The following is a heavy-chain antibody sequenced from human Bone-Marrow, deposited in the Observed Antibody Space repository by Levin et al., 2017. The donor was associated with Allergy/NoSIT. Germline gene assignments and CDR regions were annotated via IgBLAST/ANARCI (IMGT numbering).Heavy chain of an antibody. J-gene: IGHJ4*02. CDR3: VRTIMGPTFDYFDS. Sequence: PSASVKVSCKASGYRFNDYFLHWVRQAPGQGLEWIGIINPNGGSTHYAQSLQGRIAMTVDMPTNTIYMHLSSLAVEDTAFFYCVRTIMGPTFDYFDSWGQGTLVTVSS. V-gene: IGHV1-46*02. CDR1: GYRFNDYF. CDR2: INPNGGST. D-gene: IGHD1-26*01.